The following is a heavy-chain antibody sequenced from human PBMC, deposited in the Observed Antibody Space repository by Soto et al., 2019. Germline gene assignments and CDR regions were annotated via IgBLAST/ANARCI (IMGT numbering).Heavy chain of an antibody. Sequence: GESLKISCKGSGYSFTTYWIAWVRQMPGKGLEWVGVVYPGDSDTRYSPSFEDHVTISVDKSISTAFLQWNSLKASDNAIYFCARQSTSAPKDYWGQGTLVTVS. V-gene: IGHV5-51*01. D-gene: IGHD3-10*01. CDR1: GYSFTTYW. CDR3: ARQSTSAPKDY. J-gene: IGHJ4*01. CDR2: VYPGDSDT.